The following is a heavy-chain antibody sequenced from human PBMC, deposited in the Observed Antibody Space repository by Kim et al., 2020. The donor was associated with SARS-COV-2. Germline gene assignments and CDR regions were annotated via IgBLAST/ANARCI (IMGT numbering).Heavy chain of an antibody. CDR1: GGSISSGGYY. D-gene: IGHD3-10*01. CDR2: IYYSGST. CDR3: ARGGHYYGSGSLDAFDI. Sequence: SETLSLTCTVSGGSISSGGYYWSWIRQHPGKGVEWIGYIYYSGSTYYNPSLKSRVTISVDTSKNQFSLKLSSVTAADTAVYYCARGGHYYGSGSLDAFDIWGQGTMVTVSS. J-gene: IGHJ3*02. V-gene: IGHV4-31*03.